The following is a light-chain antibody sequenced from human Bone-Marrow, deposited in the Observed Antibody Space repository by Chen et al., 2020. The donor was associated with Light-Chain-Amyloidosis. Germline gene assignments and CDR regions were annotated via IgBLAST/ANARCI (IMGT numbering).Light chain of an antibody. CDR2: DDR. Sequence: SSLLIHPSSVSVAPGRPATISCGGNTIGSTSVHWYHQTPGQAPLLVVYDDRDRPSGIPKRVSGYNSGNAATLTISRVEAGDEADYYCQVRDRSSDPPVFGGGTKLTVL. V-gene: IGLV3-21*02. CDR1: TIGSTS. J-gene: IGLJ3*02. CDR3: QVRDRSSDPPV.